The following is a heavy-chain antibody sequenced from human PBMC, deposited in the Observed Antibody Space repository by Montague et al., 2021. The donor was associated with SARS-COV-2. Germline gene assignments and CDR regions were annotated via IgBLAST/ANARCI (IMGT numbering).Heavy chain of an antibody. Sequence: SETLSLTCAIYVSWYNGSYWKCIRLNPRKHPKSYGQINHRGSTNYNPSLKSRVTISVDTSKNQFSLKLRSMTAADTAVYYCARGRVGITMILVVIGYSYYFDHWGQGTLVTVSS. CDR1: VSWYNGSY. V-gene: IGHV4-34*01. J-gene: IGHJ4*02. CDR3: ARGRVGITMILVVIGYSYYFDH. D-gene: IGHD3-22*01. CDR2: INHRGST.